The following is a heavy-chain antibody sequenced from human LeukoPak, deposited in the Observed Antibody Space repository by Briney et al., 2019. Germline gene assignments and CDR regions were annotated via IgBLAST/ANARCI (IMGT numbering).Heavy chain of an antibody. CDR1: GFTFSSYS. V-gene: IGHV3-48*04. D-gene: IGHD6-19*01. Sequence: GGSLRLSCAASGFTFSSYSMNWVRQAPGKGLEWVSYISSSSSTIYYADSVKGRFTISRDNAKNSLYLQMNSLRAEDTAVYYCARSSPSSGWYRWYFDYWGQGILVTVSS. CDR2: ISSSSSTI. CDR3: ARSSPSSGWYRWYFDY. J-gene: IGHJ4*02.